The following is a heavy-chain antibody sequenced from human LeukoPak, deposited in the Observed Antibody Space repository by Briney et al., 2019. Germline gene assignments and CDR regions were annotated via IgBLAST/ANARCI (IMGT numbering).Heavy chain of an antibody. CDR1: GGSISSSSYY. CDR2: IYYSGST. CDR3: ARGGRRVQLWPARLYFDY. D-gene: IGHD5-18*01. V-gene: IGHV4-39*07. J-gene: IGHJ4*02. Sequence: SETLSLTCTVSGGSISSSSYYWGWIRQPPGKGLEWIGSIYYSGSTYYNPSLKSRATISVDTSKNQFSLKLSSVTAADTAVYYCARGGRRVQLWPARLYFDYRGQGTLVTVSS.